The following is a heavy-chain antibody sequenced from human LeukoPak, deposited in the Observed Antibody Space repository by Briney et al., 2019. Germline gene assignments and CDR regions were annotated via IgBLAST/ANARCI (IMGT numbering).Heavy chain of an antibody. Sequence: PGGSLRLSCAGSGLTFSTSWMHWVRQAPGKGLEWVAFIRYDGSNKYYADSVKGRFTISRDNSKNTLYLQMNSLRAEDTAVYYCAKDRDGPSPAPDYWGQGTLVTVSS. CDR1: GLTFSTSW. D-gene: IGHD5-24*01. CDR3: AKDRDGPSPAPDY. J-gene: IGHJ4*02. CDR2: IRYDGSNK. V-gene: IGHV3-30*02.